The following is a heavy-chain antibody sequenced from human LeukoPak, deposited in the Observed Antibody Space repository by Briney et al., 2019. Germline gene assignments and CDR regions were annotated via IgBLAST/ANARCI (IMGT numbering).Heavy chain of an antibody. CDR3: ARDPWGRGYCSTTSCQNLGGNDAFDI. D-gene: IGHD2-2*01. CDR2: INPSGGST. J-gene: IGHJ3*02. CDR1: GYTFTTYY. V-gene: IGHV1-46*01. Sequence: ASVKVSCKASGYTFTTYYMHWVRQAPGQGLEWMGIINPSGGSTSYAQKFQGRVTMTRDTSTSTVYMELSSLRSEDTAVYYCARDPWGRGYCSTTSCQNLGGNDAFDIWGQGTMVTVSS.